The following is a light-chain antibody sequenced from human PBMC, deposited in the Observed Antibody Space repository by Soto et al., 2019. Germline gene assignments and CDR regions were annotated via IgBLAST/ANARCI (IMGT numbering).Light chain of an antibody. CDR3: ETWDSNTHRV. V-gene: IGLV4-60*02. J-gene: IGLJ2*01. CDR1: SGHSSYI. CDR2: LERSGNY. Sequence: QLVLTQSSSASASLGSSDKLTCTLSSGHSSYIIAWHQQQPGKAPRYLMKLERSGNYNKGSGVPDRFSGSSSGADRYLTISNLQFEDEADYYCETWDSNTHRVFGGGTKLTVL.